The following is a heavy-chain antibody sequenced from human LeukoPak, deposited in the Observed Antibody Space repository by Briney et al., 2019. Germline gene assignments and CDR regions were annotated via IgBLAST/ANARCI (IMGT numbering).Heavy chain of an antibody. CDR2: ISGSGDGA. V-gene: IGHV3-23*01. CDR3: ANTVVRGVASMDV. CDR1: GFTFSTYA. Sequence: GGSLRLSCAASGFTFSTYAMSWVRQAPGKGLQWVSLISGSGDGAHYADSVKGRFTISRDNSRNTLYLQMHSLGGEDTAVYYCANTVVRGVASMDVWGRGATVTVSS. D-gene: IGHD3-10*01. J-gene: IGHJ6*02.